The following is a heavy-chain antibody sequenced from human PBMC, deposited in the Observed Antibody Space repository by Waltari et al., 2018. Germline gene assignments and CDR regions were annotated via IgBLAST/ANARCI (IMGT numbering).Heavy chain of an antibody. CDR2: IRQDGIET. CDR3: ARGPGVPAAPYYYDS. V-gene: IGHV3-7*01. J-gene: IGHJ4*02. CDR1: GFRLRRYW. D-gene: IGHD2-2*01. Sequence: EVQLVESGGGLVQPGGCLSPPCAAPGFRLRRYWMSLVRQVPGKGLEWVAHIRQDGIETHYVDSVKGRFTISRDNAKNSLYLQVNSLRVEDTALYYCARGPGVPAAPYYYDSWGQGTLVTVSS.